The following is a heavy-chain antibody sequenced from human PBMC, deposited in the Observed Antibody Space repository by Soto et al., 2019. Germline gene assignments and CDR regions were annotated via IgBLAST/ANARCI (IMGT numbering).Heavy chain of an antibody. Sequence: QITLKESGPTLVKPTQTLTLTCTFSGFSLSTSGVSVGWIRQPPGKALEWLALIYWDDDKRYSPSLQSRLTTTKDTSKNQVVLIMTNMDPVDTATYYCAHRRRFGESIAMDVWGQGTTVTVSS. CDR1: GFSLSTSGVS. V-gene: IGHV2-5*02. CDR2: IYWDDDK. J-gene: IGHJ6*02. D-gene: IGHD3-10*01. CDR3: AHRRRFGESIAMDV.